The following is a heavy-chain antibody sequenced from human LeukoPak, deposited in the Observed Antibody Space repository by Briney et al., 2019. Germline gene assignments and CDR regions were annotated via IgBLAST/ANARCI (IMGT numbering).Heavy chain of an antibody. V-gene: IGHV1-69*05. CDR3: ARSNSGWYNSFDY. CDR1: GGTFSSYA. J-gene: IGHJ4*02. Sequence: SVKVSCKASGGTFSSYAISWVRQAPGQGLEWMGGIIPIFGTANYAQKFQGRVTITTDGSTSTAYMELSSLRSEDTAVYYCARSNSGWYNSFDYWGQGTLVTVSS. CDR2: IIPIFGTA. D-gene: IGHD6-19*01.